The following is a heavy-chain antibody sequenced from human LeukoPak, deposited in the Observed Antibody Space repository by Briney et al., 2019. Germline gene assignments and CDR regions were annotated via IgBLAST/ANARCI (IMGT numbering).Heavy chain of an antibody. D-gene: IGHD3-10*01. Sequence: GESLKISCKTSGYSFTTYWIGWVRQMPGTGLEWVGAIYPDDSDTRYSPSLQGQVVISADRSIRTAYLQWNTLKTPDTAMYYCVRQRGASGTINHFDPWGQGTLVTVSS. V-gene: IGHV5-51*01. CDR3: VRQRGASGTINHFDP. CDR2: IYPDDSDT. CDR1: GYSFTTYW. J-gene: IGHJ5*02.